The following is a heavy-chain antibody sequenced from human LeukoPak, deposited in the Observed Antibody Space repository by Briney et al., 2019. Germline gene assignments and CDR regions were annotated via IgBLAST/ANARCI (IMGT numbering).Heavy chain of an antibody. D-gene: IGHD7-27*01. V-gene: IGHV3-43*01. CDR2: ISWDGGST. CDR3: VRDGAHWDLDY. J-gene: IGHJ4*02. Sequence: GGSLRLSCAASGFTFDDYTMHWVRQAPGKGLEWVSLISWDGGSTYYADSVKGRFTISRDNSKNTVHLQMNSLRAEDTAMYYCVRDGAHWDLDYWGQGTLVTVSS. CDR1: GFTFDDYT.